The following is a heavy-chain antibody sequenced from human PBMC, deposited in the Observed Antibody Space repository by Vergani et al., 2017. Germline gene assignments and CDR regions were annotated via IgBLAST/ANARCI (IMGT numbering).Heavy chain of an antibody. J-gene: IGHJ4*02. Sequence: QIQLVQSGTEVKKPGSSVKVSCTASGGTFNTYPINWVRQALGQGLEWMGRISPPFDTVDYAQKFQGRVTITADESTSTAYMELSSLRSEDTAVYYWARLYHSGRFRVDYWGQGTLVTVSS. CDR2: ISPPFDTV. V-gene: IGHV1-69*13. D-gene: IGHD3-10*01. CDR3: ARLYHSGRFRVDY. CDR1: GGTFNTYP.